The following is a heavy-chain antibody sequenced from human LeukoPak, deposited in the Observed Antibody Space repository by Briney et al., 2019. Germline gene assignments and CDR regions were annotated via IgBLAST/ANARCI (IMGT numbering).Heavy chain of an antibody. J-gene: IGHJ4*02. CDR1: GFTFSTYA. D-gene: IGHD6-19*01. CDR3: AREGSGWYLRAHFDY. CDR2: ISGSGGTT. Sequence: GGSLRLSCVASGFTFSTYAMSWVRQAPGKGLEWVSGISGSGGTTNYADSVKGRFTISRDNSKNTVHLQLNSLRAEDTAVYYCAREGSGWYLRAHFDYWGQGTLVTVSS. V-gene: IGHV3-23*01.